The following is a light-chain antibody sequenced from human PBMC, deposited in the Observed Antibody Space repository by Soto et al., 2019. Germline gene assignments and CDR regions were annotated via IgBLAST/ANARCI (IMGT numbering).Light chain of an antibody. Sequence: ILLPQKTATLSVSPGEGATLSCRASQSVSRYLAWYQQKPGQAPRLLIYDASIRATGIPDRFNGSGSGTDFTFTISRLEAEDFAVYYCQQYSISPRTFGEGTKVDI. CDR1: QSVSRY. CDR3: QQYSISPRT. CDR2: DAS. J-gene: IGKJ1*01. V-gene: IGKV3-20*01.